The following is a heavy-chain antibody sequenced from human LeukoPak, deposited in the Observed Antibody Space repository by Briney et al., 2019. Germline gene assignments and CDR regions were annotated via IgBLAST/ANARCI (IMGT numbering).Heavy chain of an antibody. CDR2: INPNSGGT. V-gene: IGHV1-2*06. J-gene: IGHJ4*02. CDR1: GYTFTGYY. Sequence: ASVKVSCKASGYTFTGYYMHWVRQAPGQGLEWMGRINPNSGGTNYAQKFQGRVTMTRNTSISTAYMELSSLRSEDTAVYYCARVRAGYNFYDYWGQGTLVTVSS. CDR3: ARVRAGYNFYDY. D-gene: IGHD5-24*01.